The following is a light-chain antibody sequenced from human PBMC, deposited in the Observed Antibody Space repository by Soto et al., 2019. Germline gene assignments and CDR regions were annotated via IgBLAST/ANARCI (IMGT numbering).Light chain of an antibody. CDR3: QTGGPGIVV. Sequence: QSVLTQSPSASASLGASVKLTCTLSSGHSSYAIAWHQQQPAKGPRYLMKVNSDGSHTEGDGIPDRFSGSSSGAERYLTISSLQSEDEADYYCQTGGPGIVVFGGGTKLTVL. J-gene: IGLJ2*01. CDR1: SGHSSYA. CDR2: VNSDGSH. V-gene: IGLV4-69*01.